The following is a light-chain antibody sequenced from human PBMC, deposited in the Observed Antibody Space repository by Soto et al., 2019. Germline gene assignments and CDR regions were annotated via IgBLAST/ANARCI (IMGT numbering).Light chain of an antibody. CDR1: QSVGSNS. J-gene: IGKJ5*01. V-gene: IGKV3-20*01. Sequence: EIVLTQSPGTLSLSPGERATLSCRASQSVGSNSLAWYHQKPGQPPRLLMYGASSRATGIPDRFSGSGSGTDFTLTISRLEPEDFAMYYCQQYGSSLITFGQGTRLEIE. CDR2: GAS. CDR3: QQYGSSLIT.